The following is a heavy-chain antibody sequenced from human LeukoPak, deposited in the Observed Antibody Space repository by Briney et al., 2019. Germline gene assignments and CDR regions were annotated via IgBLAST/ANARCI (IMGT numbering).Heavy chain of an antibody. V-gene: IGHV5-51*01. CDR3: ARQGVAVAQFY. D-gene: IGHD6-19*01. J-gene: IGHJ4*02. Sequence: GESLKISCKGSGYSFTTYWIGWVRQMPGKGLEWMGIIYPGDSDTSYSPSFQGQVTISADKSISTAYLQWSSLKTSDTAMYYCARQGVAVAQFYWGQGTPVTVSS. CDR1: GYSFTTYW. CDR2: IYPGDSDT.